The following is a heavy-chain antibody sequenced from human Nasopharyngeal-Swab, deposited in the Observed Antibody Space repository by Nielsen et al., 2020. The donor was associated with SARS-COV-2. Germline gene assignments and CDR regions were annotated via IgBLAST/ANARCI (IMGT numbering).Heavy chain of an antibody. D-gene: IGHD3-16*02. J-gene: IGHJ6*02. Sequence: GESLKISCAASGFTFSSYWMSWVRQAPGKGLEWVANIKQDGSEKYYVDSVKGRFTISRDNAKNSLYLQMNSLRAEDTAVYYCARETYYDYVWGSYRADYYGMDVWGQGTTVTVSS. CDR1: GFTFSSYW. CDR2: IKQDGSEK. V-gene: IGHV3-7*01. CDR3: ARETYYDYVWGSYRADYYGMDV.